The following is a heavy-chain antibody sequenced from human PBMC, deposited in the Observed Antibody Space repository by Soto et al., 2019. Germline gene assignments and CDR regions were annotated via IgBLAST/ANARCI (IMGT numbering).Heavy chain of an antibody. V-gene: IGHV1-69*01. D-gene: IGHD4-17*01. J-gene: IGHJ4*02. CDR1: GGTLNSYT. CDR3: TISNSYGRGDF. Sequence: QVQLVQSGAEVKKPGSSVRVSCKASGGTLNSYTISWVRQAPGQGLEWMGGIIPVFGTTDYAQKFQGRVTITADQPTGTAYLDLSSLRSEDTAIYYCTISNSYGRGDFWGQGTLVTVSS. CDR2: IIPVFGTT.